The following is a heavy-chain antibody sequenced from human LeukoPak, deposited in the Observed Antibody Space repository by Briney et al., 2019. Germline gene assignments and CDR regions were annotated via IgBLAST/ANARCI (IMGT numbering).Heavy chain of an antibody. D-gene: IGHD2-2*02. V-gene: IGHV4-4*07. CDR1: GGSISSYY. Sequence: SETLSLTCTASGGSISSYYWSWIRQPAGKGLEWIGRIYTSGSTNYNPSLKSRVTMSVDTSKNQFSLKLSSVTAADTAVYYCARVINDVVVPAAIRHYYYYYYMDVWGKGTTVTVSS. CDR3: ARVINDVVVPAAIRHYYYYYYMDV. CDR2: IYTSGST. J-gene: IGHJ6*03.